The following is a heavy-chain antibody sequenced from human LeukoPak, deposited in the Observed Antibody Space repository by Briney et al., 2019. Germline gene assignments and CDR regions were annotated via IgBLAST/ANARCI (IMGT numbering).Heavy chain of an antibody. D-gene: IGHD2-15*01. CDR3: ARTHSCSGGSCYAHEIDY. J-gene: IGHJ4*02. CDR1: GYTFTDYY. V-gene: IGHV1-2*02. CDR2: INPNSGGT. Sequence: ASVKVSCKASGYTFTDYYMHWVRQAPGQGLEWMGWINPNSGGTNYAQKFQGRVTMTRDTSISTAYMELSRLRSDDTAVYYCARTHSCSGGSCYAHEIDYWGQGTLVTVSS.